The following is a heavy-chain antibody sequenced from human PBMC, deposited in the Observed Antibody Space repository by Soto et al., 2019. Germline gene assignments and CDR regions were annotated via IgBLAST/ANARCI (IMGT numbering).Heavy chain of an antibody. CDR2: ISGSGGST. J-gene: IGHJ4*02. CDR3: AKDSTYYYDSSGYYYNYFDY. CDR1: GFTFSSYA. D-gene: IGHD3-22*01. Sequence: VGSLRLSCAASGFTFSSYAMSWVRQAPGKGLEWVSAISGSGGSTYYADSVKGRFTISRDNSKNTLYLQMNSLRAEDTAVYYCAKDSTYYYDSSGYYYNYFDYWGQGTLVTVSS. V-gene: IGHV3-23*01.